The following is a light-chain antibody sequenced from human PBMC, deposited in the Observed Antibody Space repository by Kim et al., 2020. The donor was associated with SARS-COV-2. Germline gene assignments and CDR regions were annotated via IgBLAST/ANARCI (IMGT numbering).Light chain of an antibody. CDR2: EVS. V-gene: IGLV2-8*01. J-gene: IGLJ3*02. Sequence: GQSVSISCTGTSNDVGGYDYVSWYQQYPGKAPKLMIYEVSKRPSGVPDRFSGSKSGNTASLTVSGLQADDEADYYCSSYAGSNSWVFGGGTKLTVL. CDR3: SSYAGSNSWV. CDR1: SNDVGGYDY.